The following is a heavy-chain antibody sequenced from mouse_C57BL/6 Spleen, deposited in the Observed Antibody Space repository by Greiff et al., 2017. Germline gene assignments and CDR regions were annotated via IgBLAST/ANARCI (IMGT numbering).Heavy chain of an antibody. CDR2: IDPSDSET. CDR1: GYTFTSYW. J-gene: IGHJ2*01. V-gene: IGHV1-52*01. Sequence: QVQLQQPGAELVRPGSSVKLSCKASGYTFTSYWMHWVKQRPIQGLEWIGNIDPSDSETHYTQKFKDKATLTVDKSSSTAYMQLSSLTSEDSAVYYCARVRDYFDYWGQGTTLTVSS. CDR3: ARVRDYFDY.